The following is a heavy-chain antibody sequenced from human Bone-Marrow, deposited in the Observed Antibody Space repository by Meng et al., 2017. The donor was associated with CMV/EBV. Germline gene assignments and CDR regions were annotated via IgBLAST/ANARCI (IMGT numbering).Heavy chain of an antibody. D-gene: IGHD2-2*01. CDR1: GGTFSSYA. CDR2: IIPIFGTA. CDR3: ARVSGYCSSTSCPYYYYGMDV. V-gene: IGHV1-69*05. Sequence: SVKVSCKASGGTFSSYAISWVRQAPGQGLEWMGGIIPIFGTANYAQKLQGRVTMTTDTSTSTAYMELRSLRSDDTAVYYCARVSGYCSSTSCPYYYYGMDVWGQGTTVTVSS. J-gene: IGHJ6*02.